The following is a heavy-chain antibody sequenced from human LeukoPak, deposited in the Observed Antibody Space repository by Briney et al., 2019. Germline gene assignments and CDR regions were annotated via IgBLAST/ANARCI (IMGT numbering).Heavy chain of an antibody. J-gene: IGHJ4*02. CDR2: IFQSVST. D-gene: IGHD6-19*01. CDR1: GYSISGGYY. V-gene: IGHV4-38-2*02. CDR3: ARNNSNGFDF. Sequence: SETLSLTCTVSGYSISGGYYWVWIRQPPGKGLEWIGTIFQSVSTYYNPSLKSRVTTSVDTSKNQFSLKLSSVTAADTAVYYCARNNSNGFDFWSQGTLVTVSS.